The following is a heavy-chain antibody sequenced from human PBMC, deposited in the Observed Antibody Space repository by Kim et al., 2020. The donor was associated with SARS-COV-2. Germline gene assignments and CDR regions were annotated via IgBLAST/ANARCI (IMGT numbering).Heavy chain of an antibody. J-gene: IGHJ4*02. CDR1: GGSISSSSYY. CDR2: IYYSGST. CDR3: ASGITIFGVVIPLGGY. Sequence: SETLSLTCTVSGGSISSSSYYWGWMRQPPGKELEWIGSIYYSGSTYYNPTLKSRVTISVDTSKNQFSLKLSSVPAADTAVYYCASGITIFGVVIPLGGYWGQGTLVTVSS. D-gene: IGHD3-3*01. V-gene: IGHV4-39*01.